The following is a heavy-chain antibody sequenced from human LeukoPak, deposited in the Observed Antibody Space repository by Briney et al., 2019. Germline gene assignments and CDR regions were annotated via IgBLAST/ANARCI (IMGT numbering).Heavy chain of an antibody. D-gene: IGHD3-22*01. V-gene: IGHV1-18*01. Sequence: SVKVSCKASGYTFTSYGISWVRQAPGQGLEWMGWISAYNGNTNYAQKLQGRVTMTTDTSTSTAYTELRSLRSDDTAVYYCARAPDYYDSSGYYMGYDYWGQGTLVTVSS. J-gene: IGHJ4*02. CDR1: GYTFTSYG. CDR2: ISAYNGNT. CDR3: ARAPDYYDSSGYYMGYDY.